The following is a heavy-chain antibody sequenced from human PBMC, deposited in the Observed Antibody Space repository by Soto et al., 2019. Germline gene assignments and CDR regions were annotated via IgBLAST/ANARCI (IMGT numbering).Heavy chain of an antibody. Sequence: QLQLQESGPGLVKPSETLSLTCTVSGGSISSSSYYWGWIRQPPGKGLEWIGSIYYSGSTYYNPCLKSRVTISVDTSKNQSPLKLSSVTAADTAVYYCARQRGYDSSGFHYYFDYWGQGTLVTVSS. CDR2: IYYSGST. CDR1: GGSISSSSYY. CDR3: ARQRGYDSSGFHYYFDY. J-gene: IGHJ4*02. D-gene: IGHD3-22*01. V-gene: IGHV4-39*01.